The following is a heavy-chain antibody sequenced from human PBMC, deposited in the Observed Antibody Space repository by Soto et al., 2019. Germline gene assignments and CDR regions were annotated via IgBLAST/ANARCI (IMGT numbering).Heavy chain of an antibody. CDR2: FDPEDGET. V-gene: IGHV1-24*01. Sequence: GASVKVSCKVSGYTLTELSMHWVRQAPGKGLEWMGGFDPEDGETIYAQKFQGRVTMTEDTSTDTAYMELSSLRSEATAVYYCATVFWRAAAGTKYFDYWGQGTLVTVSS. CDR1: GYTLTELS. J-gene: IGHJ4*02. CDR3: ATVFWRAAAGTKYFDY. D-gene: IGHD6-13*01.